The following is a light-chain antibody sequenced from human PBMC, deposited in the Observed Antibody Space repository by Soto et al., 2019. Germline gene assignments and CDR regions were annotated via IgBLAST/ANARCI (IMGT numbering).Light chain of an antibody. J-gene: IGLJ1*01. CDR3: SSYTSSSTLYV. V-gene: IGLV2-14*01. Sequence: QSALTQPASVSGSPGQSITISCTGTSSDVGYNNYVSWYQQHPGKAPKLMIYDVTHRPSGISNRFSGSKSGNTASLTISGLQAEDEADYYCSSYTSSSTLYVFGTGTKVTVL. CDR1: SSDVGYNNY. CDR2: DVT.